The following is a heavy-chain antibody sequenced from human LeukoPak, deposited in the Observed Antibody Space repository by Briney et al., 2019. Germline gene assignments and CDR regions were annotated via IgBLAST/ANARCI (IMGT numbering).Heavy chain of an antibody. CDR1: GFTFSSYG. V-gene: IGHV3-30*18. J-gene: IGHJ4*02. CDR2: ISYDGSNK. CDR3: AKVVAAAGTGY. D-gene: IGHD6-13*01. Sequence: GGSPRLSCAASGFTFSSYGMHWVRQAPGKGLEWVAVISYDGSNKYYADSVKGRFTISRDNSKNTLYLQMNSLRAEDTAVYYCAKVVAAAGTGYWGQGTLVTVSS.